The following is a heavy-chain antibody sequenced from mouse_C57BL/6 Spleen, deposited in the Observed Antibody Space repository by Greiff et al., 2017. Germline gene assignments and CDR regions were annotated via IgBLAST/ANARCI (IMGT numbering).Heavy chain of an antibody. CDR2: ISYDGSN. D-gene: IGHD1-1*01. Sequence: DVQLQESGPGLVKPSQSLSLTCSVTGYSITSGYYWNWIRQFPGNKLEWMGYISYDGSNNYNPSLKNRISITRDTSKNQFFLKLNSVTTEDTATYYCARGYYGSSPLDYWGQGTTLTVSS. J-gene: IGHJ2*01. CDR1: GYSITSGYY. CDR3: ARGYYGSSPLDY. V-gene: IGHV3-6*01.